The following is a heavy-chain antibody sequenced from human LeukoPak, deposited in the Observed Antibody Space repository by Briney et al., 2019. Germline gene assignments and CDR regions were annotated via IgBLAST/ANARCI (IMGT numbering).Heavy chain of an antibody. CDR1: ELNFENHW. CDR3: ARGPPTGGGAYVGDY. V-gene: IGHV3-74*01. CDR2: TDAGGSST. Sequence: GGSLRLSCAASELNFENHWMHWVRQVPGKGLEWVSRTDAGGSSTSYADSVRGRFSISRDNGKSTLYLQMNSLRVEDTAVYYCARGPPTGGGAYVGDYWGHGTLVTVSS. J-gene: IGHJ4*01. D-gene: IGHD2-8*02.